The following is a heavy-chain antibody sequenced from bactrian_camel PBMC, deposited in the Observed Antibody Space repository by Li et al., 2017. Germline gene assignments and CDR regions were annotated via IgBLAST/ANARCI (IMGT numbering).Heavy chain of an antibody. Sequence: HVQLVESGGGLAQPGGSLRLSCETSGFTFSPYWMYWVRQAPGSGLEWVSACGREGTPTFYPDSVKGRFTISRDNAKNTLYLQLNSLKTEDTAMYYCAKPLSGTWSAYNDWGQGTQVTVS. CDR2: CGREGTPT. CDR1: GFTFSPYW. V-gene: IGHV3S1*01. J-gene: IGHJ4*01. CDR3: AKPLSGTWSAYND. D-gene: IGHD2*01.